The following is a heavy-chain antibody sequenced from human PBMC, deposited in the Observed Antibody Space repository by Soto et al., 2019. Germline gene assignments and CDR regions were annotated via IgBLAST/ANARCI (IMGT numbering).Heavy chain of an antibody. CDR3: AAGGGLPRYY. J-gene: IGHJ4*02. V-gene: IGHV4-30-2*01. CDR1: GGSISSGGYS. Sequence: PSETLSITCAVSGGSISSGGYSWSWLRQQPGKGLEWIGYIYHSGSTYYNPSLKSRVTISADRSKNQFSLKLSSVTAADTAVYYCAAGGGLPRYYWGQGTLVTVSS. D-gene: IGHD5-12*01. CDR2: IYHSGST.